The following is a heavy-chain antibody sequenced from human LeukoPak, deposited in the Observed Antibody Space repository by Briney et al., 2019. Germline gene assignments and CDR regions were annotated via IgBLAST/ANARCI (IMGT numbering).Heavy chain of an antibody. V-gene: IGHV4-38-2*02. D-gene: IGHD3-3*02. CDR1: GASISTYY. Sequence: SETLSLTCSVSGASISTYYWGWVRQPPGKGLEWIGSIYHSGSTYYNPSLKRRVTISLDTSKNHFSLTLSSVTAADTAVYYCARGLADYWGQGTLVTVSS. J-gene: IGHJ4*02. CDR3: ARGLADY. CDR2: IYHSGST.